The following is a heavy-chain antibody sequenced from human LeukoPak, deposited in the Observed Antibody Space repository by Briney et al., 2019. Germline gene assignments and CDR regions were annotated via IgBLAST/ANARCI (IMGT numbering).Heavy chain of an antibody. Sequence: SETLSLTCTVSGGSITSYYWSWIRQPPGKGLEWIGYIYYSGSTNYNPSLKSLVTISVDTSKNQSSLKLSSVTDAATAVYYCARGKAGYSSGWDYWGQGTLVTVSS. CDR2: IYYSGST. CDR3: ARGKAGYSSGWDY. CDR1: GGSITSYY. V-gene: IGHV4-59*01. D-gene: IGHD6-19*01. J-gene: IGHJ4*02.